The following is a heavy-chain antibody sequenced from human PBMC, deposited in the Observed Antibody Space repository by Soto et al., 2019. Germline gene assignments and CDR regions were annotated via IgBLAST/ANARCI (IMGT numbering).Heavy chain of an antibody. D-gene: IGHD5-12*01. J-gene: IGHJ4*02. Sequence: SETLSLTCAVPGYSISSGYYWGWIRQPPGKGLEWIGSIYHSGSTYYNPSLKSRVTISVDTSKNQFSLKLSSVTAADTAVYYCARAGKYSGYDSGCFDYWGQGTLVTVSS. CDR3: ARAGKYSGYDSGCFDY. CDR1: GYSISSGYY. V-gene: IGHV4-38-2*01. CDR2: IYHSGST.